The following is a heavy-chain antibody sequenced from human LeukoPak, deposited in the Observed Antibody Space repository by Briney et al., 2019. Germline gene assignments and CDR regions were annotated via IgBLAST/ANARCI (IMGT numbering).Heavy chain of an antibody. D-gene: IGHD2-2*01. CDR2: ISSSSSYI. CDR1: GFTFSSYS. Sequence: GGSLRLSCAASGFTFSSYSMTWVRQAPGKGLEWVSSISSSSSYIYYADSVKGRFTISRDNAKNSLYLQMNSLRAEDTAVYYCARMYCSSTSCYPFDYWGQGTLVTVSS. V-gene: IGHV3-21*01. CDR3: ARMYCSSTSCYPFDY. J-gene: IGHJ4*02.